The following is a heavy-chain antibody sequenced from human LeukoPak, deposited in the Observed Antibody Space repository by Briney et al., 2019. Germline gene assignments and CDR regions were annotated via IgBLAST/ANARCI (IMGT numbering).Heavy chain of an antibody. CDR2: INPNSGGT. CDR1: GYTFTGYY. D-gene: IGHD5-18*01. V-gene: IGHV1-2*06. Sequence: ASVKVSCKASGYTFTGYYMHWVRQAPGQGLEWMGRINPNSGGTNYAPKFQGRVTMTRDTSISTAYMELSRLRSDDTAVYYCASDPQQLWFYYWGQGTLVTVSS. CDR3: ASDPQQLWFYY. J-gene: IGHJ4*02.